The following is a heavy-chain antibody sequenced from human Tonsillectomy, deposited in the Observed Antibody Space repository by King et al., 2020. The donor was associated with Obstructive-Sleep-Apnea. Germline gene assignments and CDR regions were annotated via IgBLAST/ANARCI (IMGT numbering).Heavy chain of an antibody. CDR1: GITFSSYS. V-gene: IGHV3-48*04. CDR3: ATGGPDAFDF. CDR2: ISSSTSTI. D-gene: IGHD3-16*01. J-gene: IGHJ3*01. Sequence: QLVQSGGGLVQPGGSLRLSCAASGITFSSYSMNWVRQAPGKGLEWVSYISSSTSTIYYADSVKGRFTISRDNAKNSLYLQMNRLRAEDTAVYYCATGGPDAFDFWGRGTMVTVSS.